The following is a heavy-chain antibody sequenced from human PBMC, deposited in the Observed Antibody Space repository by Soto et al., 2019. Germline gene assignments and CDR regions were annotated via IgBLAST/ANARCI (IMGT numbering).Heavy chain of an antibody. Sequence: PSETLSLTCTVSGGSISSYYWSWIRQPPGKGLEWIGYIYYSGSTNYNPSLKSRVTISVDTSKNQFSLKLSSVTAADTAVYYCARQEVEAVAGKDAFDIWGQGTMVTVSS. D-gene: IGHD6-19*01. CDR1: GGSISSYY. CDR3: ARQEVEAVAGKDAFDI. V-gene: IGHV4-59*08. CDR2: IYYSGST. J-gene: IGHJ3*02.